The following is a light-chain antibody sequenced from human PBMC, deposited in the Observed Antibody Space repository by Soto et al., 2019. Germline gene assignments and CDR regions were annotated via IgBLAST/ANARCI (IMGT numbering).Light chain of an antibody. CDR2: EAS. CDR1: QSVSTY. J-gene: IGKJ1*01. Sequence: EIMLTQSPDTLSLSPGNRATLSCRASQSVSTYFAWYQQKPGQPPRILIYEASNRATSIPARFSGSGSGTDFTLTISSLEPEDFAVYYCQQRSNWPPTFGQGTKVEIK. V-gene: IGKV3-11*01. CDR3: QQRSNWPPT.